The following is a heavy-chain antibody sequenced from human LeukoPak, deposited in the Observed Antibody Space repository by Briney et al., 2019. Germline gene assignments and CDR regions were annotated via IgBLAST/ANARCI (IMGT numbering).Heavy chain of an antibody. D-gene: IGHD3-9*01. CDR1: GGSISSSSYY. CDR2: IYYSGST. Sequence: SETLSLTCTVSGGSISSSSYYWGWIRQPPGKGLEWIGSIYYSGSTYYNPSLKSRVTISVDTSKNQFSLKLSSVTAADPAVYYCARRLYYDILTGYSNWGQGTLVTVSS. J-gene: IGHJ4*02. V-gene: IGHV4-39*01. CDR3: ARRLYYDILTGYSN.